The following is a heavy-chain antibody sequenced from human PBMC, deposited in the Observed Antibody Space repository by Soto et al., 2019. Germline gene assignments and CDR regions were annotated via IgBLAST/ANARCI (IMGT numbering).Heavy chain of an antibody. D-gene: IGHD1-1*01. V-gene: IGHV1-69*02. CDR3: ARSTLVVLNYFES. Sequence: QVQLAQSGTEVKKPGSSVKVSCKASGGTFRNYPINWVRQAPGQGLEWMGSIFPLTDIPDYAQKFQARLTISADKSTSTAYMELSGLTSHDTAMYFCARSTLVVLNYFESWGQGTLVTVSS. CDR1: GGTFRNYP. CDR2: IFPLTDIP. J-gene: IGHJ4*02.